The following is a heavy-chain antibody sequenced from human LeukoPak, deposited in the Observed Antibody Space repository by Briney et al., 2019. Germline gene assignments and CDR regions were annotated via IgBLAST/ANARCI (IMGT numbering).Heavy chain of an antibody. Sequence: ASVKVSCKASGYTFTGYYIHWVRQAPGQGLEWVGWIVPNSGGTNYAQKFQGRVTMTRDTSISTAYMELTRLRYDDTAVYYCATLGGTSFDYWGQGPLVTVSS. J-gene: IGHJ4*02. V-gene: IGHV1-2*02. D-gene: IGHD1-1*01. CDR3: ATLGGTSFDY. CDR1: GYTFTGYY. CDR2: IVPNSGGT.